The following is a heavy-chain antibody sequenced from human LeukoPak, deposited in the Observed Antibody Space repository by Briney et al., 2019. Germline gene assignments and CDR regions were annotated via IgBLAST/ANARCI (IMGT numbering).Heavy chain of an antibody. J-gene: IGHJ4*02. CDR3: AIATTGRGAFGS. CDR2: TNEAGGDK. V-gene: IGHV3-7*01. CDR1: GFTFSSYA. D-gene: IGHD1-1*01. Sequence: GRSLRLSCAASGFTFSSYAMHWVRQAPGKGLECVASTNEAGGDKYYVGSVKGRFTISRDNSKNSLSLQMNSLTAEDTAIYYCAIATTGRGAFGSWGQGTLVSVSS.